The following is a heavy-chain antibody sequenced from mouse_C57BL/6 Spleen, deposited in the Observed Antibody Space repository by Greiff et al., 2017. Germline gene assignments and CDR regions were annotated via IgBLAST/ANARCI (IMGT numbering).Heavy chain of an antibody. V-gene: IGHV1-15*01. D-gene: IGHD2-2*01. Sequence: VKLMESGAELVRPGASVTLSCKASGYTFTDYEMHWVKQTPVHGLEWIGAIDPETGGTAYNQKFKGKAILTADKSSSTAYMELRSLTSEDSAVYYCTRGYPAWFAYWGQGTLVTVSA. J-gene: IGHJ3*01. CDR1: GYTFTDYE. CDR2: IDPETGGT. CDR3: TRGYPAWFAY.